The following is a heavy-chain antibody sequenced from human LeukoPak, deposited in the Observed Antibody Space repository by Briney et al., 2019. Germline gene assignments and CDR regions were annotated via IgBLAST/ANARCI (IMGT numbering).Heavy chain of an antibody. Sequence: GGSLRLSCAASGFTFSSYAMSWVRPAPGKGLEWVSAISGSGGSTYYADSVKGRFTISRDNSKNTLYLQMNSLRAEDTAVYYCAKDAFRGVITPLDYWGQGTLVTVSS. V-gene: IGHV3-23*01. CDR1: GFTFSSYA. CDR3: AKDAFRGVITPLDY. J-gene: IGHJ4*02. CDR2: ISGSGGST. D-gene: IGHD3-10*01.